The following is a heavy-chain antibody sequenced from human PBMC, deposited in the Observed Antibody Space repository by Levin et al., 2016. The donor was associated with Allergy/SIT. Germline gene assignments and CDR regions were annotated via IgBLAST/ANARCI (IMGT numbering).Heavy chain of an antibody. CDR3: ARKGGYDSSGYPVS. Sequence: GGSLRLSCAGSGFSLNAHGMHWIRQAPGKGLEWVAVFSSDGFNTYYADSVRGRFTLSRDRSTNTLYLQMNSLTAEDTGVYYCARKGGYDSSGYPVSWGQGTLVTVSS. CDR1: GFSLNAHG. J-gene: IGHJ4*02. CDR2: FSSDGFNT. V-gene: IGHV3-30*03. D-gene: IGHD3-22*01.